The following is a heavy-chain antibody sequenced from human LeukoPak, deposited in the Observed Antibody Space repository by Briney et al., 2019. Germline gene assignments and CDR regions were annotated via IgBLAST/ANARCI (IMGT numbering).Heavy chain of an antibody. Sequence: PSETLSLTCTVSGGSISSSSYYWGWIRQPPGKGLEWIGSIYYSGSTYYNPSLKSRVTISVDTSKNQFSLKLSSVTAADTAVYYCARKDWGDYYFDYWGQGTLVTVSS. J-gene: IGHJ4*02. CDR2: IYYSGST. CDR3: ARKDWGDYYFDY. CDR1: GGSISSSSYY. D-gene: IGHD3-16*01. V-gene: IGHV4-39*01.